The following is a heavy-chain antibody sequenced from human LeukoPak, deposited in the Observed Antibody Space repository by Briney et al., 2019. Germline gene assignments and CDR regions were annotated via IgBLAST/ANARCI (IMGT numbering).Heavy chain of an antibody. CDR3: ARSRRRELLRTYFDY. CDR2: ISYDGSNK. Sequence: GRSLGLSCAASGFTFSTYAMHWVRQAPGKGLEWVAVISYDGSNKYYAASVKGRFTISRDNSKNTLYLQMNSLRAEDTAVYYCARSRRRELLRTYFDYWGQGTLVTVSS. V-gene: IGHV3-30*04. D-gene: IGHD1-26*01. CDR1: GFTFSTYA. J-gene: IGHJ4*02.